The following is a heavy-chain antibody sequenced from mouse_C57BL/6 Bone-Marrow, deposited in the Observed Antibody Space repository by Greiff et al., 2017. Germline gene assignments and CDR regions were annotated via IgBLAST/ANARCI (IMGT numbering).Heavy chain of an antibody. Sequence: QVHVQQPGAELVKPGASVKLSCKASGYTFTSYWMQWVKQRPGQGLEWIGEIDPSDSYTNYNQKFKGKATLTVDKSSSTAYMQLSSLTSEDSAVYYCARGGLRLYYFDYWGEDTTLTVSS. CDR2: IDPSDSYT. CDR3: ARGGLRLYYFDY. CDR1: GYTFTSYW. D-gene: IGHD1-1*01. J-gene: IGHJ2*01. V-gene: IGHV1-50*01.